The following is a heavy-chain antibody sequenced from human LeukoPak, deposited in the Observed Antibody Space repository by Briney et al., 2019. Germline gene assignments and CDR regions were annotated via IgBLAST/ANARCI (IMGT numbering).Heavy chain of an antibody. CDR1: GGSISSGGYS. Sequence: SETLSLTCAVSGGSISSGGYSWSWIRQPPGKGLEWIGYIYHSGRTYYNPSLKSRVTISVDRSKNQFSLKLSSVTAADTAVYYCARAETYSSSWYSPGGYFDYWGQGTLVTVSS. CDR2: IYHSGRT. CDR3: ARAETYSSSWYSPGGYFDY. V-gene: IGHV4-30-2*01. J-gene: IGHJ4*02. D-gene: IGHD6-13*01.